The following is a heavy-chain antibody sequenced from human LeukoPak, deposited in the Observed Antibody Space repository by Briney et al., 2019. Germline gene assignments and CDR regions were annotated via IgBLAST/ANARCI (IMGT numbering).Heavy chain of an antibody. D-gene: IGHD2-2*01. CDR3: ARVPYCSSTSCLYYFGY. CDR2: IIPIFGTA. CDR1: GGTFSSYA. V-gene: IGHV1-69*13. J-gene: IGHJ4*02. Sequence: GASVKVSCKASGGTFSSYAISWVRQAPGQGLEWMGGIIPIFGTANYAQKFQGRVTITADESTSTAYMELSSLRSEDTAVYYCARVPYCSSTSCLYYFGYWGQGTLVTVSS.